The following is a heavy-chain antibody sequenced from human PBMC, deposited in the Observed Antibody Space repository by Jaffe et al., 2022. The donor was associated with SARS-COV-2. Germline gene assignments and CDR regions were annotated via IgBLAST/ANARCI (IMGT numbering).Heavy chain of an antibody. J-gene: IGHJ4*02. CDR3: SKGGWGSVTDY. CDR1: GYTFSSYG. D-gene: IGHD4-4*01. Sequence: EVQLVESGGGLVQPGGSLRLSCVASGYTFSSYGMSWVRQAPGKGLEWVSAIRAKDGRTYYADSVKGRFTISRDSSKNTLYLQMNSLRADDTAIYYCSKGGWGSVTDYWGQGTLVTVSS. CDR2: IRAKDGRT. V-gene: IGHV3-23*04.